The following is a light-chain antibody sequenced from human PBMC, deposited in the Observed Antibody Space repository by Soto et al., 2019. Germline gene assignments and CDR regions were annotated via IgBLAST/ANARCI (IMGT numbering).Light chain of an antibody. CDR3: QQYYNWPRT. Sequence: ETVMTQSPATLSVSPGERAPLSCRASQSVSSTLAWYQQKPGQAPRLLIYGASTRATDIPARFSGSGSGTEFTLTISSLQSEDFAVYYCQQYYNWPRTFGQGTKV. CDR1: QSVSST. J-gene: IGKJ1*01. V-gene: IGKV3-15*01. CDR2: GAS.